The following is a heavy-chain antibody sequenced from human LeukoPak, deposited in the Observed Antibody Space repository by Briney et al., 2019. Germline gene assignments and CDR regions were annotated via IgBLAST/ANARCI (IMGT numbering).Heavy chain of an antibody. CDR3: ARVPRYEGWELHDAFDI. CDR2: MNPNSGNT. J-gene: IGHJ3*02. Sequence: ASVKVSCKASGCTFTSYDINWVRQATGQGLEWMGWMNPNSGNTGYAQKFQGRVTMTRNTSISTAYMELSSLRSEDTAVYYCARVPRYEGWELHDAFDIWGQGTMVTVSS. V-gene: IGHV1-8*01. D-gene: IGHD1-26*01. CDR1: GCTFTSYD.